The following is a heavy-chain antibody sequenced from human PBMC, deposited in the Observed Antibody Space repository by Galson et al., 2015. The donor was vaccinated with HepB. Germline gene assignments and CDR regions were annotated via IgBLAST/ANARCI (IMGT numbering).Heavy chain of an antibody. CDR3: AREISGWYPAGGF. CDR2: IRSSSSYI. CDR1: GFTFSSYS. V-gene: IGHV3-21*01. J-gene: IGHJ4*02. D-gene: IGHD6-19*01. Sequence: SLRLSCAASGFTFSSYSMNWVRQAPGKGLAWVSYIRSSSSYIYYADSVKGRFTISRDNAQNSLYLQMNSLGAEDTAVYYCAREISGWYPAGGFWGQGTLVTVSS.